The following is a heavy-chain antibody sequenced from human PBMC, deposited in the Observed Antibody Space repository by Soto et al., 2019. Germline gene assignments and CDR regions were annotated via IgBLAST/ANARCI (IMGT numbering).Heavy chain of an antibody. Sequence: GAPVKAASKVSRVRFPSSAGQWPRQARGQRFEWIGWIVVGSCNTNYAQKYQDRVTITGDMSTSTAYMELRRLRSENTAAYYYAAGLCIICNFVLYGMYVWGQGTRVTVSS. D-gene: IGHD1-20*01. J-gene: IGHJ6*01. CDR1: RVRFPSSA. CDR3: AAGLCIICNFVLYGMYV. CDR2: IVVGSCNT. V-gene: IGHV1-58*01.